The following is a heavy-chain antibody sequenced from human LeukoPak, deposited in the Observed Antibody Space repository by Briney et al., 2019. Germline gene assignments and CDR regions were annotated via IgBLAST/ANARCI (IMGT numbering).Heavy chain of an antibody. CDR3: ATTAMVTYYYYYMDV. Sequence: SQTLSLTCTVSGGSISSGGYYWSWIRQHPGKGLEWIGYIYYSGSTYYHPSLKSRVTISVDTSKNQFSLKLSSVTAADTAVYYCATTAMVTYYYYYMDVWGKGTTVTVSS. CDR2: IYYSGST. CDR1: GGSISSGGYY. D-gene: IGHD5-18*01. V-gene: IGHV4-31*03. J-gene: IGHJ6*03.